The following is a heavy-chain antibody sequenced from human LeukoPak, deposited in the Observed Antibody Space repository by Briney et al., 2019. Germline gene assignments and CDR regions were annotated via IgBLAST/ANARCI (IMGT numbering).Heavy chain of an antibody. CDR2: IYYGGST. J-gene: IGHJ4*02. CDR1: GGSFSGYY. CDR3: ARSREYYYDSSGFHPLYNY. Sequence: SETLSLTCAVYGGSFSGYYWSWIRQPPGKGLEWIGYIYYGGSTGYNPSLMNRVTISVDTSKNQFSLNLRSVTAADTAVYYCARSREYYYDSSGFHPLYNYWGQGTLVTVSS. V-gene: IGHV4-59*08. D-gene: IGHD3-22*01.